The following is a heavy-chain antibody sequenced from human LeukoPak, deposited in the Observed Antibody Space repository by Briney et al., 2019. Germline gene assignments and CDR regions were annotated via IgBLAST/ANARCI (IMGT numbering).Heavy chain of an antibody. V-gene: IGHV1-46*01. Sequence: ASVKVSCKASGYTFTGYYMHWVRQAPGQGLEWMGIINPSGGSTSYAQKFPGRVTMTRDTSTSTVYMELSSLRSEDTAVYYCARVVSTPDDYGDYGYFDLWGRGTLVTASS. CDR2: INPSGGST. CDR1: GYTFTGYY. D-gene: IGHD4-17*01. J-gene: IGHJ2*01. CDR3: ARVVSTPDDYGDYGYFDL.